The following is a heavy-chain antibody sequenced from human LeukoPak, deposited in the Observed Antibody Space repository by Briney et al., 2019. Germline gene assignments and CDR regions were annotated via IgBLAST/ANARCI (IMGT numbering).Heavy chain of an antibody. Sequence: ASVKVSCKASGYTFTSYDINWVRQATGQGLEWMGWMNPNSGNTGYAQKFQGRVTMTRNTSISTAYMELSRLRSDDTAVYYCARDGDYYDSSGYYSCDYWGQGTLVTVSS. CDR3: ARDGDYYDSSGYYSCDY. CDR1: GYTFTSYD. V-gene: IGHV1-8*01. D-gene: IGHD3-22*01. J-gene: IGHJ4*02. CDR2: MNPNSGNT.